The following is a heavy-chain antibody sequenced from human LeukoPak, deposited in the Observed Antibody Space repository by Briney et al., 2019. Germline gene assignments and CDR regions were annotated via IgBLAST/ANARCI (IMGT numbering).Heavy chain of an antibody. CDR2: IDTSGST. CDR3: ARAEDGCSDASCYGY. J-gene: IGHJ4*02. CDR1: GGSISSDDYY. V-gene: IGHV4-61*02. Sequence: SQTLSLTCSVSGGSISSDDYYWSWIRQPAGKGLEWIGRIDTSGSTNYSPSLKSRVTISIDTSKNQFSLKLTSVTAADTAVYYCARAEDGCSDASCYGYWGQGILITASS. D-gene: IGHD2-2*01.